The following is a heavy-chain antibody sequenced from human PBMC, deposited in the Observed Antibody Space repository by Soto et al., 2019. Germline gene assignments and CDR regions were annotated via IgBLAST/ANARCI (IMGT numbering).Heavy chain of an antibody. V-gene: IGHV3-23*01. CDR3: AKDSGVFPPLFLTKFDY. Sequence: EVQLLESGGGLVQPGGSLRLSCAASGFTFSSYAMSWVRQAPGKGLEWVSAISGSGGSTYYADSVKGRFTISRDNSKNTLYLQMNSLRAEDTAVYYCAKDSGVFPPLFLTKFDYWGQGTLVTVSS. J-gene: IGHJ4*02. D-gene: IGHD3-10*01. CDR1: GFTFSSYA. CDR2: ISGSGGST.